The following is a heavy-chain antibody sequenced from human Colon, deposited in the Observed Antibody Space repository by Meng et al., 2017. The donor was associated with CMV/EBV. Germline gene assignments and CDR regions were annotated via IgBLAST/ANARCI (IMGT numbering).Heavy chain of an antibody. Sequence: SETLSLTCNVSGGSISTYYWTWIRQPPGKGLEWIGNVYYTGSARYSPSLKSRLTISVDTAKNQFSLKLSSVTVADTAIYYCARADPSLAMYYFDYWARECWSPSPQ. D-gene: IGHD3-16*01. CDR1: GGSISTYY. V-gene: IGHV4-59*13. CDR3: ARADPSLAMYYFDY. J-gene: IGHJ4*02. CDR2: VYYTGSA.